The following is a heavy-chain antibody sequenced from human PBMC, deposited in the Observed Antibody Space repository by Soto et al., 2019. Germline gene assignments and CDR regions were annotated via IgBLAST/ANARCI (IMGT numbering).Heavy chain of an antibody. Sequence: VGSLRLSCSASGFTFSDENMSWVRQVPGKGLEWVSGISGGGSYIFYADSVQGRFSISRDNAKNSLSLEMNSLRVEDTAVYYCARDSDCHSTSCFFPPHVWGQGTTVTVSS. J-gene: IGHJ6*02. D-gene: IGHD2-2*01. CDR1: GFTFSDEN. V-gene: IGHV3-21*06. CDR3: ARDSDCHSTSCFFPPHV. CDR2: ISGGGSYI.